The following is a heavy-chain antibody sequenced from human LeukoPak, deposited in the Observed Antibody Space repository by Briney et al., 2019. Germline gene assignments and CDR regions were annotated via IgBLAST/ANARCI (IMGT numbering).Heavy chain of an antibody. CDR3: AKDHSGSGRAFEY. CDR1: GFTFSSCG. V-gene: IGHV3-30*04. D-gene: IGHD2-15*01. Sequence: GGSLRLSCATSGFTFSSCGIHWVRPAPGKGLEWVARVSSDGRNNYYADSVKGRFTISRDNSKDTLYLQMNTLRPEDTAVYYCAKDHSGSGRAFEYWGQGTRVTVSS. CDR2: VSSDGRNN. J-gene: IGHJ4*02.